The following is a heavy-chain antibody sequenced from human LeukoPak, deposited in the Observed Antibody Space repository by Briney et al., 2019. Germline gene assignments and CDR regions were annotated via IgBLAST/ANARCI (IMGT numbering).Heavy chain of an antibody. D-gene: IGHD3-22*01. CDR3: ARTHYDSSAYYSPAGY. CDR1: GYTFTGYN. V-gene: IGHV1-2*02. CDR2: TNLHTGVA. Sequence: ASVKVSCKASGYTFTGYNMHWVRQAPGQGLEWMGWTNLHTGVAHYAQKFQGRVTMTRDTSISTAYMELSRLRSDDTAVFYCARTHYDSSAYYSPAGYWGQGTLVTVSS. J-gene: IGHJ4*02.